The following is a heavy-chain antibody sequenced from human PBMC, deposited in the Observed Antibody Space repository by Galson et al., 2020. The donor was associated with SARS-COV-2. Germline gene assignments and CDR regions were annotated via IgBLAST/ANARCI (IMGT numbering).Heavy chain of an antibody. J-gene: IGHJ6*02. CDR1: GFTVSSNY. CDR2: IYSGGST. V-gene: IGHV3-53*01. Sequence: GGSLRLSCAASGFTVSSNYISWVRQAPGKGLEWVSVIYSGGSTYYADSVTGRFTISRDNSKNTLYLQMNSLRAEDTAVYYCARDHRASSPESRASYYYYGMDVWGQWITVTVSS. D-gene: IGHD6-6*01. CDR3: ARDHRASSPESRASYYYYGMDV.